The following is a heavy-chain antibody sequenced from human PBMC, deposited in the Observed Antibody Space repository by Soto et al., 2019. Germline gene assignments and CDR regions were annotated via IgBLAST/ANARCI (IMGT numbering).Heavy chain of an antibody. D-gene: IGHD2-15*01. CDR3: AKSHCSCCSCFPPTYYFDY. V-gene: IGHV3-30*18. CDR2: ISYDASHK. CDR1: GFTFSSFG. J-gene: IGHJ4*02. Sequence: QVQLVESGGGVVQPGRSLRLSCAASGFTFSSFGMHWVRQAPGKGLEGVAIISYDASHKYYADSVKGRFTSSRDNSKNTLCRQMNSLRAEDTAVYYCAKSHCSCCSCFPPTYYFDYWGQGSLVAVSS.